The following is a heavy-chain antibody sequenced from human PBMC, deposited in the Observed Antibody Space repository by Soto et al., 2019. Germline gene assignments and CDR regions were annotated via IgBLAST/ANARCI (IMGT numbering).Heavy chain of an antibody. J-gene: IGHJ4*02. Sequence: EVQLLESGGDLVQPGGSLRLSCAASGFTFSTYAMNWVRQAPGKGLEWVSGISTSGAGTYYADSVKGRLTISRDNSKNTLFLQMNSLSAEDSGLYYCATVYRYGDPAHWGQGTLVTVSS. CDR1: GFTFSTYA. D-gene: IGHD4-17*01. V-gene: IGHV3-23*01. CDR2: ISTSGAGT. CDR3: ATVYRYGDPAH.